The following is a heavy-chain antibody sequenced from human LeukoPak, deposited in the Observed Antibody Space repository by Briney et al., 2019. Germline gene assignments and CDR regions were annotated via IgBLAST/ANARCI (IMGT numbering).Heavy chain of an antibody. Sequence: PSETLSLICTVSGGSIGYYYWSWIRQPPGKGQEWIAYIHYSGTTTYNPSLKSRVTMSVDTSKNQLSLKLTSVTAADTAVYYCARVDRGVHFDYWGQGALVTVSS. CDR2: IHYSGTT. D-gene: IGHD3-10*01. J-gene: IGHJ4*02. CDR3: ARVDRGVHFDY. V-gene: IGHV4-59*01. CDR1: GGSIGYYY.